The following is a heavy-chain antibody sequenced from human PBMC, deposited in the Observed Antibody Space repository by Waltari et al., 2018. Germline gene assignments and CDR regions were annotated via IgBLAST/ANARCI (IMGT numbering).Heavy chain of an antibody. CDR2: IDSGGST. CDR3: AKDHHSSSWYVLDYFDY. V-gene: IGHV3-23*03. J-gene: IGHJ4*02. D-gene: IGHD6-13*01. CDR1: GFTFSRYA. Sequence: EVQLLESGGGLVQPGGSLRLSCAASGFTFSRYAMSWVRQAPGKGLEWVLVIDSGGSTYYADSVKGRFTISRDNSKNTLYLQMNSLRAEDTAVYYCAKDHHSSSWYVLDYFDYWGQGTLVTVSS.